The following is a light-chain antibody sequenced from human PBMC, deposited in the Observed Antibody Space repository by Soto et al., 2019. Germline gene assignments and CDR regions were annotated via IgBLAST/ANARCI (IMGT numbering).Light chain of an antibody. J-gene: IGLJ2*01. Sequence: QSVLTQPPSVSGAPGPRVTISCTGSSSNTGAGYDVHWYQQLPGAAPKLLIYGNNNRPSGVPDRFSGSKSGTSASLAITGLQAEDEADYYCQSYDSSLSRRVFGGGTKLTVL. CDR3: QSYDSSLSRRV. CDR2: GNN. CDR1: SSNTGAGYD. V-gene: IGLV1-40*01.